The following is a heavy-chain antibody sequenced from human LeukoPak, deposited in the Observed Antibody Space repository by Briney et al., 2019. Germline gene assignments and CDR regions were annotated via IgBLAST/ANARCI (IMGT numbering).Heavy chain of an antibody. V-gene: IGHV4-39*07. CDR3: ARDSGTTGEFKFDP. D-gene: IGHD3-10*01. CDR1: GGSINSRSYC. Sequence: SETLSLTCTVAGGSINSRSYCWGWVRQPPGRGLEWLGSIYYSGTTYYNPSLKSRVTMSVDTSKNQFSLKLSSVTAADTAVYYCARDSGTTGEFKFDPWGQGTLVTVSS. J-gene: IGHJ5*02. CDR2: IYYSGTT.